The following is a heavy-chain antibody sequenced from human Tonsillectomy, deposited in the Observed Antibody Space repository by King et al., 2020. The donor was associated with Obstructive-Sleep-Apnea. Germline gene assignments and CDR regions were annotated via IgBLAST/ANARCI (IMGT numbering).Heavy chain of an antibody. CDR1: GYTFTGYY. D-gene: IGHD3-22*01. CDR3: ARGSYYYDSSGYPLVDY. J-gene: IGHJ4*02. V-gene: IGHV1-2*04. CDR2: INPNSGGT. Sequence: QLVQSGAEVKKPGASVKVSCKASGYTFTGYYMHWVRQAPGQGLEWMGWINPNSGGTNYAQKFQGWVTMTRDTSISTAYMELSRLRSDDTAVYYGARGSYYYDSSGYPLVDYWGQGTLVTVSS.